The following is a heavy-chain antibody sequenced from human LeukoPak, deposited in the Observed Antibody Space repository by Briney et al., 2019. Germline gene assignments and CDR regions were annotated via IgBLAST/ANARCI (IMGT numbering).Heavy chain of an antibody. Sequence: GGSLRLSCRGSGFDFLEHSFSWVRQAPGKGLEWVSGISGSGGSTYYADSVKGRFTISRDNSKNTLYLQMNSLRAEDTAVYYCAKDRRQQWLVAFDYWGQGTLVTVSS. CDR2: ISGSGGST. CDR1: GFDFLEHS. V-gene: IGHV3-23*01. CDR3: AKDRRQQWLVAFDY. J-gene: IGHJ4*02. D-gene: IGHD6-19*01.